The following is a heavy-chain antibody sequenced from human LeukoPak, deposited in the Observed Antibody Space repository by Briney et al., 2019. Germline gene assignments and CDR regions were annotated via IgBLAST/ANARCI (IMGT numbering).Heavy chain of an antibody. CDR3: ARLGGRDISIYYYYYMDV. CDR1: GGSISSSSYY. CDR2: IYYSGST. J-gene: IGHJ6*03. V-gene: IGHV4-39*01. D-gene: IGHD3-16*01. Sequence: PSETLSLTCTVSGGSISSSSYYWGWIRQPPGKGLEWIGSIYYSGSTYYNPSLKSRVTISVDTSKNQFSLKLSSVTAADTAVYYCARLGGRDISIYYYYYMDVWGKGTTVTVSS.